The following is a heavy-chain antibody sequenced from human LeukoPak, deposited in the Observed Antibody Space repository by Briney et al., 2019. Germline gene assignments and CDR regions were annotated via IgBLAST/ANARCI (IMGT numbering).Heavy chain of an antibody. CDR2: IKQDGNEK. J-gene: IGHJ4*02. Sequence: GGSLRLSCTASGFTFSSYWMSWVRHTPGKGLEWVANIKQDGNEKYYMASVRGRFTISRDNAKKSLYLQMNSLRVEDTAVYYCASEVVAQFDNWGQGTLVTISS. V-gene: IGHV3-7*03. CDR1: GFTFSSYW. D-gene: IGHD3-22*01. CDR3: ASEVVAQFDN.